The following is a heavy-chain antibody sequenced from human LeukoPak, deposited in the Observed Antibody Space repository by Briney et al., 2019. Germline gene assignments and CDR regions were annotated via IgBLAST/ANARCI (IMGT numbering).Heavy chain of an antibody. CDR3: ATDYGSGSYYDFDY. CDR1: GYTLTELS. J-gene: IGHJ4*02. V-gene: IGHV1-24*01. CDR2: FDPEDGET. Sequence: ASVKVSCKVSGYTLTELSMHWVRQAPGKGLEWMGGFDPEDGETIYAQKFQGRVTMTEDTSTDTAYMELSSQRSEDTAVYYCATDYGSGSYYDFDYWGQGTLVTVSS. D-gene: IGHD3-10*01.